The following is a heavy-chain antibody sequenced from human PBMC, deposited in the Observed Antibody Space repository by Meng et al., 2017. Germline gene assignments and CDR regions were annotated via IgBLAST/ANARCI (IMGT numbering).Heavy chain of an antibody. D-gene: IGHD3/OR15-3a*01. CDR3: AGTEDYYFDY. CDR1: GYSISSGYY. V-gene: IGHV4-38-2*02. Sequence: GSLRLSCTVSGYSISSGYYWGWIRQPPGKGLEWIGSIYHSVSTYYNPSLKSRVTISVDTSKNQFSLKLSSVTAADTAVYYCAGTEDYYFDYWGQGTLVTVSS. CDR2: IYHSVST. J-gene: IGHJ4*02.